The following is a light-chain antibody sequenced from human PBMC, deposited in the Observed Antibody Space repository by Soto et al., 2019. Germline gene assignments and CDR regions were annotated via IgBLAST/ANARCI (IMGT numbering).Light chain of an antibody. Sequence: QSVLTQPPSVSGAPGQRVTISCTGSSSNIGAGYAVHRYQQLPGTAPKLLIYGNTNRPSGVPDRFSGSKSGTSASLAITGLQAEDEADYYCQSYDSSLSSYVFGTGTKLTVL. CDR3: QSYDSSLSSYV. V-gene: IGLV1-40*01. J-gene: IGLJ1*01. CDR2: GNT. CDR1: SSNIGAGYA.